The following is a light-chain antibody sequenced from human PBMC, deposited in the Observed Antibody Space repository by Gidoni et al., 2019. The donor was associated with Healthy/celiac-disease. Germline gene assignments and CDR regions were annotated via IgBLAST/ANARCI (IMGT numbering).Light chain of an antibody. J-gene: IGKJ1*01. Sequence: EIVLTQSPATLSLSPGERATLSCRASQSVSSYLDLYQQKPGQAPRLLIYDASNRATGIPARFSGSGSGTDFTLTISSLEPEDFAVYYCQQRSNWPPTWTFGQGTKVEIK. CDR1: QSVSSY. CDR2: DAS. CDR3: QQRSNWPPTWT. V-gene: IGKV3-11*01.